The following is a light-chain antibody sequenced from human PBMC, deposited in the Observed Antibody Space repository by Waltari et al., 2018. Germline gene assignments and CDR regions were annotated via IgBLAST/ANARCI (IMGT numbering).Light chain of an antibody. CDR1: QDTGNY. CDR3: QQYSSNPLT. V-gene: IGKV1-16*02. CDR2: AAS. Sequence: DIKMTQSPSSLSASVGDRVAITCRASQDTGNYLAWFQQKPGKAPKPLIYAASSLQGGFPSKFSGSGSGTDFTLTIISLQPEDFATYYCQQYSSNPLTFGGGTKVEIK. J-gene: IGKJ4*01.